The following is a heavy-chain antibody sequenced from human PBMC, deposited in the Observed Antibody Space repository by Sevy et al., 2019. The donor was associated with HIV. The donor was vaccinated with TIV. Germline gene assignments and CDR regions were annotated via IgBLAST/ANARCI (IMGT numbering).Heavy chain of an antibody. CDR3: AKFGDYYDRGGYYWYFDF. Sequence: GGSLRLSCAASGFIFSDYAMSWVRQAPGKGLEWVSSISGGDDSTYYADSVKGRFTVSRDNSKNTPYLQMNTLRAEDTALYYCAKFGDYYDRGGYYWYFDFWGRGTLVTVSS. CDR2: ISGGDDST. D-gene: IGHD3-22*01. V-gene: IGHV3-23*01. J-gene: IGHJ2*01. CDR1: GFIFSDYA.